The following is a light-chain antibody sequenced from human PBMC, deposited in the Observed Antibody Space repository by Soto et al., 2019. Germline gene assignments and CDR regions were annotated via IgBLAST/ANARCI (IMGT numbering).Light chain of an antibody. CDR2: GAS. V-gene: IGKV3-15*01. J-gene: IGKJ1*01. Sequence: DIVMTQSPATLSVSPWEKTTIRXCASQSVSSNLAWYQQKPGQAPRLLIYGASTRATGIPARFSGSGSGTEFTLTISSLQSEDFAVYYCQQYNNWPPWTFGQGTKVDI. CDR1: QSVSSN. CDR3: QQYNNWPPWT.